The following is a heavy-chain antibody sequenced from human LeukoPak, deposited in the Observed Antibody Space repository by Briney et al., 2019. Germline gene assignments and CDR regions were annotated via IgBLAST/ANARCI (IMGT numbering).Heavy chain of an antibody. CDR1: GGTFSSYA. D-gene: IGHD6-13*01. J-gene: IGHJ4*02. CDR3: ARTTSSWYVGTYYYFNS. V-gene: IGHV1-69*13. CDR2: IIPIFGTA. Sequence: SVKVSCKASGGTFSSYAISWVRQAPGQGLEWMGGIIPIFGTANYAQKFQGRVTITADESTGTAYMELSSLRSEDTAVYYCARTTSSWYVGTYYYFNSWGQGTLVTVSS.